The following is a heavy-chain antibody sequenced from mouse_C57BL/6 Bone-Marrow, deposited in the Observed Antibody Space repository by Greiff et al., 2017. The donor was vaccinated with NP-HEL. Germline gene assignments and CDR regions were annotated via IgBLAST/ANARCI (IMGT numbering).Heavy chain of an antibody. J-gene: IGHJ2*01. Sequence: QVHVKQSGAELARPGASVKLSCKASGYTFTSYGISWVKQRTGQGLEWIGEIYPRSGNTYYNEKFKGKATLTADKSSSTAYMELRSLTSEDSAVYFCARFYDYDGVYWGQGTTLTVSS. CDR2: IYPRSGNT. D-gene: IGHD2-4*01. CDR1: GYTFTSYG. V-gene: IGHV1-81*01. CDR3: ARFYDYDGVY.